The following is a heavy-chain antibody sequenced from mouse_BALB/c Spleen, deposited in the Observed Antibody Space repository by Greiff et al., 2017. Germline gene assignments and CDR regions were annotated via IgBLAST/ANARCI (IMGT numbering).Heavy chain of an antibody. D-gene: IGHD1-1*01. V-gene: IGHV7-3*02. CDR3: ARFITTGAMDY. CDR1: GFTFTDYY. CDR2: IRNKANGYTT. Sequence: DVKLVESGGGLVQPGGSLRLSCATSGFTFTDYYMSWVRQPPGKALEWLGFIRNKANGYTTEYSASVKGRFTISRDNSQSILYLQMNTLRAEDSATYYCARFITTGAMDYWGQGTSVTVSS. J-gene: IGHJ4*01.